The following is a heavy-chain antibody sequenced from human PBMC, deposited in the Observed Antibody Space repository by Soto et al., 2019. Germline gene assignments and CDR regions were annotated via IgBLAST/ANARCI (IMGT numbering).Heavy chain of an antibody. Sequence: GGSLRLSCAASGFTFSGYYMHWVRQAPGKGLVWVSHINSDGSTTTYADSVKGRFTISRDNAKNTLYLQMNSLRAEDTAVYYCGRAAGLGSFDIWGQGTMVTVSS. D-gene: IGHD6-25*01. CDR3: GRAAGLGSFDI. CDR2: INSDGSTT. CDR1: GFTFSGYY. J-gene: IGHJ3*02. V-gene: IGHV3-74*01.